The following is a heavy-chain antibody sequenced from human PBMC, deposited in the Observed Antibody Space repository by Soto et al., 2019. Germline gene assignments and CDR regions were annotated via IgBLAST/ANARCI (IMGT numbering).Heavy chain of an antibody. CDR1: GGSISSYY. V-gene: IGHV4-59*01. CDR3: ARRIRENIVVVPAAQRWAYYYYYMDV. CDR2: IYYSGST. Sequence: SETLSLTCTVSGGSISSYYWSWIRQPPGKGLEWIGYIYYSGSTNYNPSLKSRVTISVDTSKNQFSLKLSSVTAADTAVYYCARRIRENIVVVPAAQRWAYYYYYMDVWGKGTTVTVSS. J-gene: IGHJ6*03. D-gene: IGHD2-2*01.